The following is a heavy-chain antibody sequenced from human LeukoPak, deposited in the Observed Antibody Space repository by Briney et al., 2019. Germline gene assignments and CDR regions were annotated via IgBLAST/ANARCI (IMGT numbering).Heavy chain of an antibody. V-gene: IGHV4-39*07. J-gene: IGHJ6*02. CDR2: IYYSGST. Sequence: SETLSLTCTVSGGSISSSSYYWGWIRQPPGKGLEWIGSIYYSGSTYYNPSLKSRVTISVDTSKNQFSLKLSSATAADTAVYYCARDYDILTDYYYGMDVWGQGTTVTVSS. CDR3: ARDYDILTDYYYGMDV. CDR1: GGSISSSSYY. D-gene: IGHD3-9*01.